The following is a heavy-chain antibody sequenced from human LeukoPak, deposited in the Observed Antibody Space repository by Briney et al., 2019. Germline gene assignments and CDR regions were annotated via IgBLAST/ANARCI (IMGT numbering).Heavy chain of an antibody. Sequence: GGSLRLSCAASGFTFSSYWMHWVRQAPGKGLVWVSRINTDGSSTSYADSVKGRFTISRDNAKNTLYLQMNSLRAEDTAVYYCAREADPPYYDFWSGPDYWGQGTLVTVPS. V-gene: IGHV3-74*01. CDR3: AREADPPYYDFWSGPDY. CDR2: INTDGSST. CDR1: GFTFSSYW. D-gene: IGHD3-3*01. J-gene: IGHJ4*02.